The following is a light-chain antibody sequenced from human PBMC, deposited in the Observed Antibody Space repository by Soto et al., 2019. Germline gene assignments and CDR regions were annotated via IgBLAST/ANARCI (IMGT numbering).Light chain of an antibody. CDR2: SDS. Sequence: QSVLSQPPSASGTPGQRVTISCSGTRSNIAGNAVNWYQQLPGTAPKLLIFSDSQRPSGVPDRFSASKYGTSASPAISGLQADDEALYHCAVWDDILNRPVFGGGTKLTVL. V-gene: IGLV1-44*01. CDR3: AVWDDILNRPV. J-gene: IGLJ2*01. CDR1: RSNIAGNA.